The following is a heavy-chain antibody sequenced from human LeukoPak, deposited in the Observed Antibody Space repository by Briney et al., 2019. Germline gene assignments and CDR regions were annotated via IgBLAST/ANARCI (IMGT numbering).Heavy chain of an antibody. CDR3: ASVPRGYFDY. Sequence: SETLSLTCAVYAGSFSGYYWSWIRQPPGKGLEWIGEINHSGSTNYNPSLKSRVTISVDTSKNQFSLKLSSVTAADTAVYYCASVPRGYFDYWGQGTLVTVSS. J-gene: IGHJ4*02. CDR1: AGSFSGYY. V-gene: IGHV4-34*01. CDR2: INHSGST.